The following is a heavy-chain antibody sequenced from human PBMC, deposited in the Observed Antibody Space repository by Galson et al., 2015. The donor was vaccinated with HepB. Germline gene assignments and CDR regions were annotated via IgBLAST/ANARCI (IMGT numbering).Heavy chain of an antibody. D-gene: IGHD6-13*01. CDR2: ISYDGRNK. J-gene: IGHJ5*02. V-gene: IGHV3-30*04. CDR3: AREGRAAAVDWFDP. CDR1: GFKFNPYA. Sequence: SLRLSCAASGFKFNPYAMHWVRQAPGKGLEWVAVISYDGRNKHYADSVKGRFSISRDNSKDTLYLQMNSLRDEDTAVYYCAREGRAAAVDWFDPWGQG.